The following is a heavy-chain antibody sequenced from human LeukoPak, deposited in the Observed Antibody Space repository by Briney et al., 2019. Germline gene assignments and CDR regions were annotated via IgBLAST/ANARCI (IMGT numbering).Heavy chain of an antibody. J-gene: IGHJ5*01. Sequence: GGSLRLSCAASGFTFSSYAVSCVRQAPGKGLEGVSAIRNSGARVYYADSVKDRLTISRDNSKNTLYLQMNSLRVEDTAVYYCGKDILSYDYDQLPATTDSWGQGTLVTVSS. V-gene: IGHV3-23*01. D-gene: IGHD3-16*01. CDR3: GKDILSYDYDQLPATTDS. CDR2: IRNSGARV. CDR1: GFTFSSYA.